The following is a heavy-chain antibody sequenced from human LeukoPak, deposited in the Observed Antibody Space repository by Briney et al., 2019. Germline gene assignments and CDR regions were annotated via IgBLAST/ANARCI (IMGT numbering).Heavy chain of an antibody. CDR1: GFTFSSYA. V-gene: IGHV3-23*01. Sequence: GGSLRLSCAASGFTFSSYAMNWVRQAPGKGLEWVAGISSGDRTFHAESVKGRFTISRDKSKDTLYLQMNSLRAEDTAVYYCAKDATTSPYFHWFDNWGQGTQVIVSS. J-gene: IGHJ4*02. CDR3: AKDATTSPYFHWFDN. CDR2: ISSGDRT. D-gene: IGHD3-9*01.